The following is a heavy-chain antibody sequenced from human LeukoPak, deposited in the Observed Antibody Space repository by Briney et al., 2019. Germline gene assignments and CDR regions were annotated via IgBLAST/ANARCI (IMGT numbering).Heavy chain of an antibody. J-gene: IGHJ4*02. D-gene: IGHD2-21*02. CDR2: IYSDGST. CDR3: ARSYCGGDCYSDY. V-gene: IGHV3-53*01. CDR1: GFTVSTNY. Sequence: GGSLRLSCAASGFTVSTNYMSWVRQAPGKKLEWVSDIYSDGSTFYADSVKGRFTISRDNSKNTLYLQMNSLRAEDTAVYYCARSYCGGDCYSDYWGQGTLVTVSS.